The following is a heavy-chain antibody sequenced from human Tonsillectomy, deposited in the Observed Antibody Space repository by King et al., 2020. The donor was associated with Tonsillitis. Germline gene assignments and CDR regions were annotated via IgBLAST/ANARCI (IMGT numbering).Heavy chain of an antibody. Sequence: QLVQSGAEVKKPGSSVKVSCKASGGTFSSYAISWVRQAPGQGLEWMGRIIPILGIANYAQNFQGRVTITADKSTSTAYMELSSLRSEDTAVYYCARDLMVRGTGPVYYYMDVWGTGTTVTVSS. J-gene: IGHJ6*03. D-gene: IGHD3-10*01. V-gene: IGHV1-69*09. CDR1: GGTFSSYA. CDR3: ARDLMVRGTGPVYYYMDV. CDR2: IIPILGIA.